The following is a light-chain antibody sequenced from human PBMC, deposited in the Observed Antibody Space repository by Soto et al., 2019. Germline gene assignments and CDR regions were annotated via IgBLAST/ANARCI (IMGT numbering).Light chain of an antibody. Sequence: DIQMTQSPSTLSASVGDRVTITCRASQSINNWLAWYQQKPGKAPKLFIFKASTLESGVPSRFSGSGSGTEFTLSISSLQPDDFATYYCQQYNSYPLTFGGGTKVEIK. CDR1: QSINNW. V-gene: IGKV1-5*03. J-gene: IGKJ4*01. CDR3: QQYNSYPLT. CDR2: KAS.